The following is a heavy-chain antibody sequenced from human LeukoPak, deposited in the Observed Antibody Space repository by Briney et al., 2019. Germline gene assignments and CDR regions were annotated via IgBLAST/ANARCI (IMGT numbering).Heavy chain of an antibody. CDR2: ISGSGGST. CDR3: ARNFWSRRHKNNLNDY. V-gene: IGHV3-23*01. D-gene: IGHD3-3*01. J-gene: IGHJ4*02. CDR1: GFTFSSYA. Sequence: GGSLRLSCAASGFTFSSYAMSWVRQAPGKGLEWVSAISGSGGSTYYADSVKGRFTISRDNSKNTLYLQMNSLRAEDTAVYYCARNFWSRRHKNNLNDYWGQGTLVTVSS.